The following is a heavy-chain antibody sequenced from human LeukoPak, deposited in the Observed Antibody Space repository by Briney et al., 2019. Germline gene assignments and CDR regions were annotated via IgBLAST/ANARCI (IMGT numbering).Heavy chain of an antibody. CDR3: ARVSGGSSIKTYYYYYYMDV. D-gene: IGHD2-15*01. Sequence: SETLSLTCSVSGASIRSYFWTWIRQSPGKGLEWIGYISNIGTTNYNPSLKSRVTISGDRSTNQFSLKLSSVTAADTAVYYCARVSGGSSIKTYYYYYYMDVWGKGTTVTVSS. J-gene: IGHJ6*03. CDR2: ISNIGTT. V-gene: IGHV4-59*12. CDR1: GASIRSYF.